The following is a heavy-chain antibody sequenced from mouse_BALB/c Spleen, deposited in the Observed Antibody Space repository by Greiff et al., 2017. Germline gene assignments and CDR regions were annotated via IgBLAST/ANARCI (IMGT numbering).Heavy chain of an antibody. CDR2: IDPYDSET. Sequence: QVQLQQPGAELVRPGASVKLSCKASGYTFTRYWMNWVKQRPEQGLEWIGRIDPYDSETHYNQKFKDKAILTVDKSSSTAYMQLSSLTSEDSAVYCCGGRDDYGAWFAYWGQGTLVTVAA. CDR1: GYTFTRYW. J-gene: IGHJ3*01. CDR3: GGRDDYGAWFAY. V-gene: IGHV1-74*01. D-gene: IGHD2-4*01.